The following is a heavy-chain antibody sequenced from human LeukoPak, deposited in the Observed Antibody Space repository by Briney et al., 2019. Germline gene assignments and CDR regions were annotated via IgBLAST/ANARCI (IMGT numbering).Heavy chain of an antibody. J-gene: IGHJ4*02. CDR2: IKEDGSVI. Sequence: PGGSLRLSCLGSGFGFSNYWMTWLRQAPGEGLEWVANIKEDGSVIYYADSVKGRFIISRDNAKNSVYLQMNSLRVEDTALYYCATGRWFGEFAGSAFEDWGQGTLVTVSS. CDR3: ATGRWFGEFAGSAFED. D-gene: IGHD3-10*01. CDR1: GFGFSNYW. V-gene: IGHV3-7*01.